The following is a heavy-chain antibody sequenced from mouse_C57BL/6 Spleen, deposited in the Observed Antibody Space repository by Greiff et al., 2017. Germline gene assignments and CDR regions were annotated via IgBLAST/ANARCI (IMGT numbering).Heavy chain of an antibody. V-gene: IGHV7-1*01. D-gene: IGHD1-1*01. CDR3: ARDADYYGSPFAY. CDR1: GFTFSDFY. Sequence: EVQGVESGGGLVQSGRSLRLSCATSGFTFSDFYMEWVRQAPGKGLEWIAASRNKANDYTTEYSASVKGRFIVSRDTSQSILYLQMNALRAEDTAIYYCARDADYYGSPFAYWGQGTLVTVSA. CDR2: SRNKANDYTT. J-gene: IGHJ3*01.